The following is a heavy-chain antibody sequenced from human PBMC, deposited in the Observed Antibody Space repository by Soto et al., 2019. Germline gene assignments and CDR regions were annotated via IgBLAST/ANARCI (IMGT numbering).Heavy chain of an antibody. Sequence: SETLSLTCAVYGGSFSGYYWSWIRQPPGKGLEWIGEINHSGSTNYNPSLKSRVTISVDTSKNQFSLKLSSVTAADTAVYYCGRLGYCSGGSCYGRWFDPWGQGTLVTVSS. J-gene: IGHJ5*02. CDR2: INHSGST. V-gene: IGHV4-34*01. CDR3: GRLGYCSGGSCYGRWFDP. D-gene: IGHD2-15*01. CDR1: GGSFSGYY.